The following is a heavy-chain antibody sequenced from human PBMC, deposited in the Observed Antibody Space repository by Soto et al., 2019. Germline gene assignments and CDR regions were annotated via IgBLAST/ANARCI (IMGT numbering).Heavy chain of an antibody. J-gene: IGHJ4*02. CDR1: VLPFSSHS. Sequence: GGSLRLSYAASVLPFSSHSMNWVRQAAGKGMDWVSYISSCSSTIYYAVSVKGRFTMCRDNAKFSLYLQMNSMRAEDMAVYYCASDIVVVPDVTIWGQGTLVTVSS. CDR3: ASDIVVVPDVTI. CDR2: ISSCSSTI. D-gene: IGHD2-2*01. V-gene: IGHV3-48*01.